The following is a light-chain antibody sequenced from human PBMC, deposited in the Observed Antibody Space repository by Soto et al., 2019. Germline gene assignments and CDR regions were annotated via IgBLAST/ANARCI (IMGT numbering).Light chain of an antibody. Sequence: DIQMTQSPSSLSASVGDRVTITCRASQGIRNDLDWYQQKPGKAPKRLIYAASSLQSGVPSRFSGSGSGTEFTLTLSSLQPEDFATYYCLQHNSYPLTFGGGTKVEIK. V-gene: IGKV1-17*01. CDR1: QGIRND. CDR2: AAS. J-gene: IGKJ4*01. CDR3: LQHNSYPLT.